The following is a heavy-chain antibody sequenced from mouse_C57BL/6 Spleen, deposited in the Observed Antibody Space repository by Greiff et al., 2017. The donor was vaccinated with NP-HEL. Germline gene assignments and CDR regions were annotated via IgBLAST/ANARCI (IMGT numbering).Heavy chain of an antibody. CDR2: IYPGSGNT. CDR3: ARSGRGFSYAMDY. D-gene: IGHD3-2*02. Sequence: QVQLQQSGAELVRPGASVKLSCKASGYTFTDYYINWVKQRPGQGLEWIARIYPGSGNTYYNEKFKGKATLTAEKSSSTAYMQLSSLTSEDSAVYFCARSGRGFSYAMDYWGQGTSVTVSS. J-gene: IGHJ4*01. V-gene: IGHV1-76*01. CDR1: GYTFTDYY.